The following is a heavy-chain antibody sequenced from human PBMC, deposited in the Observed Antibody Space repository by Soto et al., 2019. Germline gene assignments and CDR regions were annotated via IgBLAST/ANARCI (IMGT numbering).Heavy chain of an antibody. D-gene: IGHD2-2*01. CDR2: INHSGST. CDR3: ARARGYQLLTYYYYYGMDV. Sequence: QVQLQQWGAGLLKPSETLSLTCAVYGGSFSGYYWSWIRQPPGKGLEWIGEINHSGSTNYNPSLKSRVTISLDTSKNQFSLKLSSVTAADTAVYYCARARGYQLLTYYYYYGMDVWGQGTTVTVSS. CDR1: GGSFSGYY. J-gene: IGHJ6*02. V-gene: IGHV4-34*01.